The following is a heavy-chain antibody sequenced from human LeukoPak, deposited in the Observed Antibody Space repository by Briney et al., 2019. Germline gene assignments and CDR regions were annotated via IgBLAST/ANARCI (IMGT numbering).Heavy chain of an antibody. CDR2: IYPGDSAT. Sequence: GGALQISCKGSGYRFTRYWIGGVRPVTGKGLEGMGIIYPGDSATRYSPSFQGQVTISADKSISTAYLQWSSLKASDTAMYYCARGHCSSTSCYMGYWGQGTLVTVSS. V-gene: IGHV5-51*01. CDR1: GYRFTRYW. D-gene: IGHD2-2*02. J-gene: IGHJ4*02. CDR3: ARGHCSSTSCYMGY.